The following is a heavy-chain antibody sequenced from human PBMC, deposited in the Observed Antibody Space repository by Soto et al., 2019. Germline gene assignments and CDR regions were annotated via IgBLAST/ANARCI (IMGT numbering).Heavy chain of an antibody. CDR3: ARAYEDSDSSDLFDY. CDR2: IKQDGSEK. Sequence: PGGSLRPSCAASGFTFSSYWMSWVRQAPGKGLEWVANIKQDGSEKYYVDSVKGRFTISRDNAKNSLYLQMNSLRAEDTAVYYCARAYEDSDSSDLFDYWGQGTLVTVSS. J-gene: IGHJ4*02. D-gene: IGHD3-22*01. V-gene: IGHV3-7*04. CDR1: GFTFSSYW.